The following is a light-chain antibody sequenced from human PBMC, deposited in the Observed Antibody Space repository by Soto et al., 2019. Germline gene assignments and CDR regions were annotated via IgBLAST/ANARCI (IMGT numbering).Light chain of an antibody. CDR2: GAS. J-gene: IGKJ1*01. V-gene: IGKV3-11*01. CDR3: QQRSSWPRT. CDR1: QSVTTY. Sequence: DIVLTQSPATLSLSPGERATLSCRTSQSVTTYLAWYQQKPGQAPRLLIYGASNRATGIPARFSGSGSGTDFTLTISSLEPEDFAIYYCQQRSSWPRTFGQGTKVEIK.